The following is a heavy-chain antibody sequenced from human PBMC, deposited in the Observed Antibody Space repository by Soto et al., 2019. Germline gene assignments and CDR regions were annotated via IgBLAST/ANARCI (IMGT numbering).Heavy chain of an antibody. V-gene: IGHV3-30-3*01. D-gene: IGHD3-3*01. CDR2: LSYDGSNK. CDR3: ARRNSVGDYWSGWPTLDNWLDS. J-gene: IGHJ5*01. Sequence: PGGSLRLSCAASGFTFSSYAMHWVRQAPGKGLEWVAVLSYDGSNKYYADSVEGRFTISRDNSKNTLYLQMNSLRPEDTCVYYCARRNSVGDYWSGWPTLDNWLDSWGQGIRVTVSS. CDR1: GFTFSSYA.